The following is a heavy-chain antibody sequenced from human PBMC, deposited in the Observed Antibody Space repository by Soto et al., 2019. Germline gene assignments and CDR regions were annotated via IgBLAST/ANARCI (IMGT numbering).Heavy chain of an antibody. CDR2: ISYDGSNK. CDR3: AKDLFYYYDSSGYDAFDI. D-gene: IGHD3-22*01. V-gene: IGHV3-30*18. Sequence: GGSLRLSCAASGFTFSSYGMHWVRQAPGKGLEWVAVISYDGSNKYYADSVKGRFTISRDNSKNTLYLQMNSLRAEDTAVYYCAKDLFYYYDSSGYDAFDIWGQGTMVTVSS. CDR1: GFTFSSYG. J-gene: IGHJ3*02.